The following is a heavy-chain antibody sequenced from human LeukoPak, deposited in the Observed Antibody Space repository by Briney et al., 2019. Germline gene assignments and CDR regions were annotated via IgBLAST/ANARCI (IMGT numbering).Heavy chain of an antibody. CDR3: ARGGAYYYYMDV. CDR2: ISSSSSTI. CDR1: GFTFSTYS. D-gene: IGHD4/OR15-4a*01. V-gene: IGHV3-48*01. Sequence: QAGGSLRLSCAASGFTFSTYSMNWVRQAPGKGLEWVSYISSSSSTIYYADSVKGRFTISRDNAKNSLFLQMNSLRAEDTAVYYCARGGAYYYYMDVWGKGTTVTVSS. J-gene: IGHJ6*03.